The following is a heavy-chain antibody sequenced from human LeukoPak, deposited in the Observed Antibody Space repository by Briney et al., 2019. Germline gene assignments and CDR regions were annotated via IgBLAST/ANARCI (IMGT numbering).Heavy chain of an antibody. CDR2: MNPNSGNT. D-gene: IGHD7-27*01. CDR3: ATLLTGDSFDY. CDR1: GYTFTSYD. V-gene: IGHV1-8*01. Sequence: ASVKVSCKASGYTFTSYDINWVRQATGQGLEWMGWMNPNSGNTGYAQKFQGRVTMTEDTSTDTAYMELSSLRSEDTAVYYCATLLTGDSFDYWGQGTLVTVSS. J-gene: IGHJ4*02.